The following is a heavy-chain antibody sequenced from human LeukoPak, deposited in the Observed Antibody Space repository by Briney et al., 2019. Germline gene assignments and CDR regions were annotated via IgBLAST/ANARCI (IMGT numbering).Heavy chain of an antibody. CDR3: ARDGYCSSTSCYGRNL. V-gene: IGHV3-33*01. CDR2: IWYDGSNK. CDR1: GFTFSSYG. Sequence: PGGSLRLSCAASGFTFSSYGMDWVRQAPGKGLEWVAGIWYDGSNKYCADSVKGRFTISRDNSKNTLYLQMNSLRAEDTAVYYCARDGYCSSTSCYGRNLWGQGTLVTVSS. D-gene: IGHD2-2*01. J-gene: IGHJ5*02.